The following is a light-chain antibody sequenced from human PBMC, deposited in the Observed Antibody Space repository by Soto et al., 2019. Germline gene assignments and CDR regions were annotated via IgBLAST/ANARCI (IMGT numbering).Light chain of an antibody. V-gene: IGLV1-40*01. CDR3: QSYDSSLSGLV. CDR2: GNS. Sequence: QSVLTQRPSVSGAPGQRVTISCTGSSSNIGAGYDVHWYQQLPGTAPKLLIYGNSNRPSGVPDRFSGSKSGTSASLAITGLQAEDEADYYCQSYDSSLSGLVFGGGTKVTVL. CDR1: SSNIGAGYD. J-gene: IGLJ2*01.